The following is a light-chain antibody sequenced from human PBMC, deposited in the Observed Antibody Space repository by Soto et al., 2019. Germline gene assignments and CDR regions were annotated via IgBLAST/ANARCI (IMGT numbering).Light chain of an antibody. CDR1: SSDVGGYNY. V-gene: IGLV2-14*01. J-gene: IGLJ3*02. Sequence: QSALTQPASVSGSPGQSITISCTGTSSDVGGYNYVSWYQQHPGKAPKLMIYEVNNRPSGVSNRFSGSKSGNTASLTISGLQAEDEADYHCTSYTSSNTPVFGGGTKLTVL. CDR3: TSYTSSNTPV. CDR2: EVN.